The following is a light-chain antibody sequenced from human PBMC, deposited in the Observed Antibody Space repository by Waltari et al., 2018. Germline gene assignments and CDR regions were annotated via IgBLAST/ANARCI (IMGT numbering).Light chain of an antibody. V-gene: IGLV2-23*01. CDR3: CSYAGSSTFWV. Sequence: QSALTQPASVSGSPGQPITLSCTGTSSSMGSYNLFALYQQNPGQAPKLLIYECSKRPSGVSNRFSGSKSGNTASLTSSGLQAEDEADYYCCSYAGSSTFWVFGGGTKLTVL. J-gene: IGLJ3*02. CDR1: SSSMGSYNL. CDR2: ECS.